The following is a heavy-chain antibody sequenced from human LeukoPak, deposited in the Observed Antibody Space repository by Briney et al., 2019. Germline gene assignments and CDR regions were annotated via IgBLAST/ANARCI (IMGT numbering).Heavy chain of an antibody. V-gene: IGHV3-21*04. J-gene: IGHJ4*02. CDR2: ISYTGTYI. CDR1: AFSLSAYN. Sequence: GGSLRLSCAASAFSLSAYNMNWVRQAPGKGLEWVSSISYTGTYIYYADSVKGRFTISRDNAQNSLYLQMNSLRAEDTAIYYCVRDRGTYRPIDYWGQGNLVTVSS. D-gene: IGHD1-26*01. CDR3: VRDRGTYRPIDY.